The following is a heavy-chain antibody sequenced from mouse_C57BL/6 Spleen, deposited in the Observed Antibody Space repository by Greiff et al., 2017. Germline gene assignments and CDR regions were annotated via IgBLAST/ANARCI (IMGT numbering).Heavy chain of an antibody. CDR1: GYTFTSYT. V-gene: IGHV1-4*01. CDR2: INPSSGYT. D-gene: IGHD3-1*01. J-gene: IGHJ3*01. Sequence: QVQLQQSGAELASPGASVKMSCKASGYTFTSYTMPWVKQRPGQGLEWIGYINPSSGYTKYKQKFKDKATLTADKSSSTAYMQLSSLTSEDSAVYYCAREGGYEAGFAYWGQGTLVTVSA. CDR3: AREGGYEAGFAY.